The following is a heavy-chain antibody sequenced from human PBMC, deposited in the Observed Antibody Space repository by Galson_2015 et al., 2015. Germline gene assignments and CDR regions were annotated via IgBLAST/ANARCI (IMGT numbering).Heavy chain of an antibody. D-gene: IGHD2/OR15-2a*01. J-gene: IGHJ4*02. CDR3: ARGGNRLSD. CDR2: ISYDGSDK. Sequence: SLRLSCAAFGFTFSSNALHWVRQAPGKGLEWVAVISYDGSDKYYADSVRGRFTISRDDSKNTLSLQMSSLRTEDTAVYYRARGGNRLSDWGQGTLVTVSS. V-gene: IGHV3-30*15. CDR1: GFTFSSNA.